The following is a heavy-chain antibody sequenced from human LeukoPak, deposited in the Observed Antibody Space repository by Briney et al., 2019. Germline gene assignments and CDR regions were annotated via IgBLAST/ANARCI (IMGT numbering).Heavy chain of an antibody. D-gene: IGHD2-21*02. CDR1: GFTFSSYG. Sequence: GGSLRLSCAAPGFTFSSYGMSWVRQAPGKGLEWVSAISGSGGSTYYADSVKGRFTISRDNSKNTLYLQMNSLRAEDTAVYYCARGVVVTALGANNDAFDIWGQGTMVTVSS. V-gene: IGHV3-23*01. CDR2: ISGSGGST. CDR3: ARGVVVTALGANNDAFDI. J-gene: IGHJ3*02.